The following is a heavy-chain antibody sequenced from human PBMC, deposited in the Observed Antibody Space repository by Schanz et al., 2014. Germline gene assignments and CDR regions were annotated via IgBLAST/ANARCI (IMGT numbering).Heavy chain of an antibody. CDR2: ISGSGGST. CDR1: GFTFSSFS. J-gene: IGHJ4*02. D-gene: IGHD2-15*01. CDR3: ATENWWTVEK. Sequence: EVQLVESGGGLIQPGGSLRLSCAASGFTFSSFSMHWVRQAPGKGLEWVSAISGSGGSTYYADSVKGRFTTSRDNSKNTMYLHMNSLTAEDTAVYYCATENWWTVEKWGQGTLVTVSS. V-gene: IGHV3-23*04.